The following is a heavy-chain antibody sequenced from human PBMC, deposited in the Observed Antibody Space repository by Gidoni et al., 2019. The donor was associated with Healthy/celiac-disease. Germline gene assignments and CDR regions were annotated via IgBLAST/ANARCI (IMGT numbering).Heavy chain of an antibody. V-gene: IGHV1-69*01. CDR1: GGTFNSYA. J-gene: IGHJ6*02. CDR3: ATNYGGNHYAMDV. Sequence: QVQLVQSWAEVKQPGSSVKVSCKASGGTFNSYALSWVRQASGQGFEWMGGSIPFFGTPNYAQRFQGRVRITADEPTGTAYMELSSLRPEDTAVYYCATNYGGNHYAMDVWGQGTTVSVS. D-gene: IGHD3-16*01. CDR2: SIPFFGTP.